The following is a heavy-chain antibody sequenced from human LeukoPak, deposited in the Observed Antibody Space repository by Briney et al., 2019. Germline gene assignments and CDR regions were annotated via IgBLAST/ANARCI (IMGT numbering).Heavy chain of an antibody. V-gene: IGHV4-39*07. CDR3: ARRFGELHAFDI. D-gene: IGHD3-10*01. J-gene: IGHJ3*02. Sequence: SETLSLTCTVSGGSISSSSYYWGWIRQPPGKGLEWIGRIYYSGSTYYNPSLKSRVTISVDTSKNQFSLKLSSVTAADTAVYYCARRFGELHAFDIWGQGTMVTVSS. CDR1: GGSISSSSYY. CDR2: IYYSGST.